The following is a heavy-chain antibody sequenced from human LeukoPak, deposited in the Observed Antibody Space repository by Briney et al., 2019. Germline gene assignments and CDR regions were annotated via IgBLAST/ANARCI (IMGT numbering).Heavy chain of an antibody. CDR2: FYYSGST. D-gene: IGHD1-26*01. V-gene: IGHV4-59*01. Sequence: SETLSLTCTVSGGSISSYYWSWIRQPPGKGLEWIGYFYYSGSTNYNPSLKSRVTISVDTSKNQFSLKLSSVTAADTAVYYCARDRSYIWFDPWGQGTLDTVSS. J-gene: IGHJ5*02. CDR3: ARDRSYIWFDP. CDR1: GGSISSYY.